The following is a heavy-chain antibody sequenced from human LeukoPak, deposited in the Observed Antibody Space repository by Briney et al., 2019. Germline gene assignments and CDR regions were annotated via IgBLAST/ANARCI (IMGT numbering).Heavy chain of an antibody. D-gene: IGHD2-2*01. CDR1: GFTFSSYS. CDR2: ISSSSSYI. V-gene: IGHV3-21*01. J-gene: IGHJ4*02. Sequence: RGSLRLSCAASGFTFSSYSMNWVRQAPGKGLEWVSSISSSSSYIYYADSVKGRFTISRDNAKNSLYLQMNSLRAEDTAVYYCARVLSSSTSCPDYWGQGTLVTVSS. CDR3: ARVLSSSTSCPDY.